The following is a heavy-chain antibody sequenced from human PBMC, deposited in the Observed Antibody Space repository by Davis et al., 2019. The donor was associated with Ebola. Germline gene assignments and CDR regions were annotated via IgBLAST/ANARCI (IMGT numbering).Heavy chain of an antibody. CDR3: THLGPQRYCSGGGCPGYFDY. Sequence: SVQVSCKASGYTFTSYGITWVRQAPGQGLEWMAGIIPVFRTANYAQKFQGRVTITADQSTRTAYMELSGLRSEDTAVYYCTHLGPQRYCSGGGCPGYFDYWGQGTLVIVSS. J-gene: IGHJ4*02. V-gene: IGHV1-69*13. CDR1: GYTFTSYG. D-gene: IGHD2-15*01. CDR2: IIPVFRTA.